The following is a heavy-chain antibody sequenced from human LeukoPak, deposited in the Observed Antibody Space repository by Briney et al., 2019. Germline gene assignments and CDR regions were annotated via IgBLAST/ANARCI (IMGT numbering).Heavy chain of an antibody. J-gene: IGHJ1*01. CDR3: ARDRVPSGSSEAQH. Sequence: ASVKVSCKASGYTFTSYGIGWVRQAPGQGLEWMGWISAYNGNTNYAQKLQGRVTMTTDTSTSTAYMELRSLRSDDTAVYYCARDRVPSGSSEAQHWGQGTLVTVSS. V-gene: IGHV1-18*01. CDR2: ISAYNGNT. CDR1: GYTFTSYG. D-gene: IGHD1-26*01.